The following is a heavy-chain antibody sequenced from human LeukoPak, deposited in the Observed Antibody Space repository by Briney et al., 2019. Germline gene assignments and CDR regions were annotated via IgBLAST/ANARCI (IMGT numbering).Heavy chain of an antibody. CDR1: GYSFTSYW. Sequence: GESLKISCKGSGYSFTSYWVGWVRQMPGKGLEWMGIIYPDDSDTRCSPSFQGQVTISADKSISTAYLQWSSLKASDTAMYYCAIFKHHLRPDYWGQGTLVTVSS. CDR3: AIFKHHLRPDY. D-gene: IGHD3-3*01. J-gene: IGHJ4*02. CDR2: IYPDDSDT. V-gene: IGHV5-51*01.